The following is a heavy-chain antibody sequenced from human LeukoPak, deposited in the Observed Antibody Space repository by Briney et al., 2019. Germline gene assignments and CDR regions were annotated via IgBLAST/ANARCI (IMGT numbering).Heavy chain of an antibody. D-gene: IGHD3-16*01. Sequence: ASVKVSCKASGYSFTDYTMHWVRQAPGQRLEWMGWITTSTGKPTYAQGFTGRFVFSLDTSVSTTYLHINSLKAEDTAVYYCARDASMINFDYWGQGSLVTVSS. CDR3: ARDASMINFDY. CDR2: ITTSTGKP. J-gene: IGHJ4*02. V-gene: IGHV7-4-1*02. CDR1: GYSFTDYT.